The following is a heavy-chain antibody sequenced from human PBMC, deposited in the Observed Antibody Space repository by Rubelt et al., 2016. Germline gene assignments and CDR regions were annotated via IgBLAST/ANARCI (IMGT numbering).Heavy chain of an antibody. Sequence: GYIYYSGSTNYNPSLKSRVTISVDTSKNQFSLKLSSVTAADTAVYYCARHCSGGSCYNYYGMDVWGQGTTVTVSS. CDR3: ARHCSGGSCYNYYGMDV. CDR2: IYYSGST. D-gene: IGHD2-15*01. V-gene: IGHV4-59*08. J-gene: IGHJ6*02.